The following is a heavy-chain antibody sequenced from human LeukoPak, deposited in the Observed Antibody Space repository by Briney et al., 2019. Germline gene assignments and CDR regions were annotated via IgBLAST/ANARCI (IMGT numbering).Heavy chain of an antibody. Sequence: ASVKVSCKASGYTFTSYDINWVRQATGQGLEWMGWMNPNSGNTGYAQKFQGRVTITRNTSISTAYMELSSLRSDDTAVYYCARVVGSGSPTWRGYYYYYYMDVWGKGTTVTISS. CDR1: GYTFTSYD. J-gene: IGHJ6*03. CDR2: MNPNSGNT. V-gene: IGHV1-8*03. D-gene: IGHD3-10*01. CDR3: ARVVGSGSPTWRGYYYYYYMDV.